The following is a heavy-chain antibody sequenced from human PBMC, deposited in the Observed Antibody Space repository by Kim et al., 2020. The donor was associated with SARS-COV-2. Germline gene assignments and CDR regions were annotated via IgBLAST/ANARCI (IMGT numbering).Heavy chain of an antibody. D-gene: IGHD1-26*01. CDR3: ARARIVGATSQDCFDS. Sequence: SVKGRFTISRDNSKNTLYLQMNSLRAEDTAVYYCARARIVGATSQDCFDSWGQGALVTVSS. V-gene: IGHV3-30*01. J-gene: IGHJ4*02.